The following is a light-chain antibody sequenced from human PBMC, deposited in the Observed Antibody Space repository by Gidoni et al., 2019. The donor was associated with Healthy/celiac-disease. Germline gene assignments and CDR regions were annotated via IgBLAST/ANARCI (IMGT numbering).Light chain of an antibody. V-gene: IGKV3-11*01. CDR2: DAS. Sequence: VLTQSPATLSLSPGERPTLSCRASQSVTSYLAWSQQKPGQAPRLLIYDASNRATGIPARFSGSGSGTDFTLTISSLEPEDFAVYYCQQRSNWPLTFXGXTKVEIK. CDR1: QSVTSY. CDR3: QQRSNWPLT. J-gene: IGKJ4*01.